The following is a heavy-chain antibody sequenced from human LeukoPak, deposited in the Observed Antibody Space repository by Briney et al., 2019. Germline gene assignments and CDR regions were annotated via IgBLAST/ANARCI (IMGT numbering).Heavy chain of an antibody. CDR2: ISSGSSTI. V-gene: IGHV3-48*02. Sequence: TGGSLRLSCAAPGFTFSTYSMNWVRQAPGKGLEWLSYISSGSSTIYYADSVKGRFTISRDNAKNSLYLQMNSLRDEDTAVYYCAKSSGWFLDYWGQGTLVTVSS. CDR3: AKSSGWFLDY. J-gene: IGHJ4*02. CDR1: GFTFSTYS. D-gene: IGHD6-19*01.